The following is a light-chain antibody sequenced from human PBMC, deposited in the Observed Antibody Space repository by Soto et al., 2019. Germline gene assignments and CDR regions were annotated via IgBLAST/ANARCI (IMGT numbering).Light chain of an antibody. CDR2: KAS. CDR1: QTISSW. Sequence: DIQMTQSPSTLSGSVGDRVTITCRASQTISSWLAWYQQKPGKAPKLLIYKASTLKSGVPSRFSGSGSGTYFTFTIHSLQPEDVATYYCQQYDHLSLTFGGGTKVEIK. CDR3: QQYDHLSLT. J-gene: IGKJ4*01. V-gene: IGKV1-5*03.